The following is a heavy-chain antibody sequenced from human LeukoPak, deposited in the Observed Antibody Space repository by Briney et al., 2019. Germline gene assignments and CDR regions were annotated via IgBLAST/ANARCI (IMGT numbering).Heavy chain of an antibody. J-gene: IGHJ5*02. CDR1: GFTFSSYS. V-gene: IGHV3-48*04. CDR3: ARESVTDWFDP. D-gene: IGHD4-11*01. Sequence: GGSLRLSCAASGFTFSSYSMNWVRQAPGKGLEWVSYISSSSSTIYYADSVKGRFTISRDNAKNSLYLQMNSLRAEDTAVYYCARESVTDWFDPWGQGTLVTVSS. CDR2: ISSSSSTI.